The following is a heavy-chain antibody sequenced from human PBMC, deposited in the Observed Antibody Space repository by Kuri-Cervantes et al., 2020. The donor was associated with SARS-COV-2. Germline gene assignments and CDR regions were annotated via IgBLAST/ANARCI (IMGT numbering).Heavy chain of an antibody. Sequence: GSLRLSCTASGRASSSSSYYWGWIRQPPGKGLEWIGSIYYSGSTYYNPSLKSRVTISVDTSKNQFSLKLSSVTAADTAVYYCASTPTDVVVVDATPLFSDYWGQGPLVTVSS. CDR1: GRASSSSSYY. V-gene: IGHV4-39*01. D-gene: IGHD2-15*01. CDR2: IYYSGST. CDR3: ASTPTDVVVVDATPLFSDY. J-gene: IGHJ4*02.